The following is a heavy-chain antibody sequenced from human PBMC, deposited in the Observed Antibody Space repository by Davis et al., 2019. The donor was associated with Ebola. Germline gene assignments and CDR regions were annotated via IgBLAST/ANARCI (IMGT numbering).Heavy chain of an antibody. D-gene: IGHD3-16*01. J-gene: IGHJ3*01. CDR1: GFPFNTYT. V-gene: IGHV3-23*01. Sequence: PGGSLRLSCAASGFPFNTYTMSWVRQAPGKGLEWVPAVSGSGGSTYYADSLKGRFTISRDNSKNTVYLQVNSLRAEDTAVYYCAKGHGGITKIVNAFDFWGQGTMVTVSS. CDR3: AKGHGGITKIVNAFDF. CDR2: VSGSGGST.